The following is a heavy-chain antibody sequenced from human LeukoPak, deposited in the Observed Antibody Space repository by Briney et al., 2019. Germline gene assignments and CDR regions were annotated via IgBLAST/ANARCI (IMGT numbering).Heavy chain of an antibody. CDR3: VRGDTKMGSTGGAFDY. Sequence: GGSLRLSCAASGFSFDDYTMHWVRHAPGKGLEWVSGLNWNSASIDSADSVRGRFTISRDNAKNSLYLQMNSLTPEDTAFYCVRGDTKMGSTGGAFDYWGQGTLVTVSS. D-gene: IGHD7-27*01. J-gene: IGHJ4*02. V-gene: IGHV3-9*01. CDR1: GFSFDDYT. CDR2: LNWNSASI.